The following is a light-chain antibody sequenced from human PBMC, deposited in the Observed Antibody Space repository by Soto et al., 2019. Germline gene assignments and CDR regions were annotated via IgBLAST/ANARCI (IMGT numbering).Light chain of an antibody. J-gene: IGKJ1*01. Sequence: EIVMTQSPATLSVSPGERATLSCRASQSVSNNLAWYQKKPGQAPRLLIYGASTRATRIPARFSGSGSGTEFTLTISSLQSEDFAFYYWQQYNNWWTFGQGTRVDIK. CDR1: QSVSNN. CDR3: QQYNNWWT. CDR2: GAS. V-gene: IGKV3-15*01.